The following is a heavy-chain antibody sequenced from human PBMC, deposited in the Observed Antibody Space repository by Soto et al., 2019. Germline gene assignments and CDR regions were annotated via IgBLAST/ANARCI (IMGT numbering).Heavy chain of an antibody. Sequence: QVQLVESGGGVVQPGRSLRLSCAASGFTFSSYGMHWVRQAPGKGLEWVAVISYDGSNKYYADSVKGRFTISRDNSKNTLYLQMNSLRAEDTAVYYCAKGDSGWFDPWGQGTLVTVSS. D-gene: IGHD3-22*01. J-gene: IGHJ5*02. CDR2: ISYDGSNK. V-gene: IGHV3-30*18. CDR3: AKGDSGWFDP. CDR1: GFTFSSYG.